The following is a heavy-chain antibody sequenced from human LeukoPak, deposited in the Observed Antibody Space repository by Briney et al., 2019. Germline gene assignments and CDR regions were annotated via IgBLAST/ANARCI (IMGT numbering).Heavy chain of an antibody. CDR3: AKGADVGLGELSLDYFDY. D-gene: IGHD3-16*02. Sequence: GGSLTLSCAASGFTLSNYIMHWVRQAPGKGLEWVAVISYDGSNKYYADSVKGRFTISRDNSKNTLYLQMNSLRAEDTAVYYCAKGADVGLGELSLDYFDYWGQGTLVTVSS. J-gene: IGHJ4*02. CDR1: GFTLSNYI. V-gene: IGHV3-30*18. CDR2: ISYDGSNK.